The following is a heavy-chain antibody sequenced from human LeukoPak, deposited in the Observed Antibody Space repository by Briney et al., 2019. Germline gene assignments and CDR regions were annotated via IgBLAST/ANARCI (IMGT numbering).Heavy chain of an antibody. Sequence: ASVKVSCKASGYTFTSYDINWVRQATGQGLEWMGWMNPNSGNTGYAQKFQGRVTMTRNTSISTAYMELSSLRSEDTAVYYCARVVASPDSSSWYGVYYYGMDVWGQGTTVTVSS. CDR1: GYTFTSYD. CDR2: MNPNSGNT. CDR3: ARVVASPDSSSWYGVYYYGMDV. V-gene: IGHV1-8*01. J-gene: IGHJ6*02. D-gene: IGHD6-13*01.